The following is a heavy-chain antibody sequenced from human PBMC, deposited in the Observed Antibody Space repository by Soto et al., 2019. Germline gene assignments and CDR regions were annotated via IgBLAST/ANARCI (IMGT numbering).Heavy chain of an antibody. CDR2: IKSKADGGTT. CDR3: TSLNYGH. J-gene: IGHJ4*02. V-gene: IGHV3-15*01. Sequence: GGSLRLSCAASEFTFANAWISWVRQAPGKGLEWVGRIKSKADGGTTDYAAPVKGRFTISRDESQNTLYLQMNSLKTEDTAVYYCTSLNYGHWDQGTLVTVSS. CDR1: EFTFANAW. D-gene: IGHD4-17*01.